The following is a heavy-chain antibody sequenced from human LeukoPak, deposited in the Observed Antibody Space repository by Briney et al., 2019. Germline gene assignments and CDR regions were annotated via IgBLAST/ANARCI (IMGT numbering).Heavy chain of an antibody. CDR3: ASLDVAFDY. Sequence: ASVKVSCKASGGTFSSYAISWVRQAPGQGLEWMGWMNPNSGNTGYAQKFQGRVTMTRNTSISTAYMELSSLRSEDTAVYYCASLDVAFDYWGQGTLVTVSS. V-gene: IGHV1-8*02. D-gene: IGHD3-16*01. CDR2: MNPNSGNT. CDR1: GGTFSSYA. J-gene: IGHJ4*02.